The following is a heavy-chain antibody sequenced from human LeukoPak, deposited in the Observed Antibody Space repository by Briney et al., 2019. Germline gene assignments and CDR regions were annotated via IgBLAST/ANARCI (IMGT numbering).Heavy chain of an antibody. CDR1: GYSFISYW. CDR2: IYPGDSDI. V-gene: IGHV5-51*01. J-gene: IGHJ4*02. D-gene: IGHD4-23*01. CDR3: ARVPGGGNSELFY. Sequence: GESLKISCKGSGYSFISYWIGWVRQMPGKGLEWMGIIYPGDSDIRYSPSFQGQVTISADKSISIAYLQWSSLKASDSAMYYCARVPGGGNSELFYWGQGTLVTVSS.